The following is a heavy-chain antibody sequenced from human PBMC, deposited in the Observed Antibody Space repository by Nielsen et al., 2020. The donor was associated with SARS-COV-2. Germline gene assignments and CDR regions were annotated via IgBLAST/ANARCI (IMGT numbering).Heavy chain of an antibody. J-gene: IGHJ6*02. CDR3: ARDAGMVRGVGGMDV. V-gene: IGHV3-30-3*01. CDR2: ISYDGSNK. CDR1: GFTFSSYA. Sequence: GESLKISCAASGFTFSSYAMHWVRQAPGKGLEWVAVISYDGSNKYYADSVKGRFTISRDNSKNTLYLQMNSLRAEDTAVYYCARDAGMVRGVGGMDVWGQGTTVTVSS. D-gene: IGHD3-10*01.